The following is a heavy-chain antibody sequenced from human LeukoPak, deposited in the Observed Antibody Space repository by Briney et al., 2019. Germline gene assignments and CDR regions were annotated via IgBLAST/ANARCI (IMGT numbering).Heavy chain of an antibody. Sequence: GGSLRLSCAASGFTVSSYSMNWVRQTPGKGLEWVSGISGSGGSTYYADSVKGRFTISRENSKKTVHLQMNSLRAEDTAVYYCAKVAFSQGYSSGPGDYFDYWGQGTLVTVSS. J-gene: IGHJ4*02. D-gene: IGHD6-19*01. V-gene: IGHV3-23*01. CDR2: ISGSGGST. CDR1: GFTVSSYS. CDR3: AKVAFSQGYSSGPGDYFDY.